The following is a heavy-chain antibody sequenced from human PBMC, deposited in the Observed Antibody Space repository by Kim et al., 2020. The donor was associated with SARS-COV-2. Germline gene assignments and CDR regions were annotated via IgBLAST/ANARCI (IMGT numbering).Heavy chain of an antibody. CDR1: GFTFSSYE. CDR3: ARNHYSNYVNWFDP. V-gene: IGHV3-48*03. CDR2: ISSSGTTI. Sequence: GGSLRLSCAASGFTFSSYEMNWVRQAPGKGLEWVSYISSSGTTIYYADSVKGRFSISRDNAKNSLFLQMNSLRAEDTAVYYCARNHYSNYVNWFDPWGQGTLVTVSS. D-gene: IGHD4-4*01. J-gene: IGHJ5*02.